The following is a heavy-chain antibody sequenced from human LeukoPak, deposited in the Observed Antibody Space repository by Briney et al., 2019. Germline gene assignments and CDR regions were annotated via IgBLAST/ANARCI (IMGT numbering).Heavy chain of an antibody. V-gene: IGHV3-23*01. D-gene: IGHD5-24*01. Sequence: GGSLRLSCAASGFTFSIYAMNWVRQAPGKGLEWVSAIDASRGTTYYADSVKGRFTISRDISKNTLYLQMHNLRAEDTAVYYCAMKAVPRPRLHDAFDFWGQGTVVSVSS. CDR2: IDASRGTT. CDR3: AMKAVPRPRLHDAFDF. J-gene: IGHJ3*01. CDR1: GFTFSIYA.